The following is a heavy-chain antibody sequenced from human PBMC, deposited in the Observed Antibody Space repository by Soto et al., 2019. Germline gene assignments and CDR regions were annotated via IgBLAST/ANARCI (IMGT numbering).Heavy chain of an antibody. J-gene: IGHJ5*02. CDR3: ARGQRFSDWFDP. CDR2: IYSSGST. D-gene: IGHD3-3*01. V-gene: IGHV4-4*07. CDR1: GGTISGYY. Sequence: SETLSLTCTVTGGTISGYYWTWIRQSAGGGLEWIGRIYSSGSTNYNPSLKSRVTISLDTPMNHFSLRLSSVTAADTAVYYCARGQRFSDWFDPWGQGTLVTVSS.